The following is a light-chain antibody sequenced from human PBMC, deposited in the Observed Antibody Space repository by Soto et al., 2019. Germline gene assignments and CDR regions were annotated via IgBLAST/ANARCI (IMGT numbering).Light chain of an antibody. CDR3: QQYTKWPPLT. CDR2: DAS. Sequence: EIVMTQSPATRSVSPGEVATLSCRASQTVHNDFDWYQQKPCQAPRLLIYDASTRAAGVPARFSGSGSGTEFNLTISSLQAEDFAVYYCQQYTKWPPLTFGGGTKVEI. CDR1: QTVHND. V-gene: IGKV3-15*01. J-gene: IGKJ4*02.